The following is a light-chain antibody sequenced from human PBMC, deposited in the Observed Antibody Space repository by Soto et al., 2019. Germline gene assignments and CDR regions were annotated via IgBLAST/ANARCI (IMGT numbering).Light chain of an antibody. Sequence: EIVLTQSPGTLSLSPWERATLSCRASQSVSSNYLAWYQQKPGQAPRLLIYGASSRATAVPDRFSGSGSGTDFTLTITSLQSDDFAVYFCQQYSDWPITFGQGTRLEIK. CDR2: GAS. CDR1: QSVSSNY. J-gene: IGKJ5*01. V-gene: IGKV3-20*01. CDR3: QQYSDWPIT.